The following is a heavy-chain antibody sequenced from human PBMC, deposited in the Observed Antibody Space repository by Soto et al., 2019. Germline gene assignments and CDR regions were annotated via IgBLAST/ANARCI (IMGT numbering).Heavy chain of an antibody. V-gene: IGHV3-30*18. J-gene: IGHJ4*02. CDR2: ISHDGRIQ. D-gene: IGHD3-10*01. Sequence: QVQLVESGGGVVQPGRSLRLSCAASGIRISPYGMHWVRQAPGKGLEWVAAISHDGRIQYYADSVKGRFTISRDNSKDTLYLQMNSLRVEDTAVYFCAKDEGSGNSYVTGDYWGQGTLVTVSS. CDR3: AKDEGSGNSYVTGDY. CDR1: GIRISPYG.